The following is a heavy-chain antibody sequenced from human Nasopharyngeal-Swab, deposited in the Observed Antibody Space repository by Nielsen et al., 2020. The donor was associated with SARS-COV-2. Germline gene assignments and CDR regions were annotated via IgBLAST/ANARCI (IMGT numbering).Heavy chain of an antibody. CDR3: ARMDFIASRDY. CDR2: IYSRGET. Sequence: GESLTISCEVSGFSVSYNYMSWVRQAPGKGLEWVAVIYSRGETHYTDSVRGRFTISRDNSKNMVNLQLNSLRAEDTAVYYCARMDFIASRDYWGQGTLVTVSS. CDR1: GFSVSYNY. J-gene: IGHJ4*02. V-gene: IGHV3-53*01. D-gene: IGHD6-13*01.